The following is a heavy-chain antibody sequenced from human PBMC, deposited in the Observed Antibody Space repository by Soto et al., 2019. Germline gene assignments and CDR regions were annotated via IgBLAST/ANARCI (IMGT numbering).Heavy chain of an antibody. J-gene: IGHJ4*02. Sequence: GVSLRLSCAASGFTFSNYIMNWVRQAPGKGLEWVSYISSSSGVIYYADSVKGRFTISRDNAKNSLYLQMNSLRAEDTALYYCAKGAGYFDSSDYYYGDYWGQGTLVTVSS. CDR2: ISSSSGVI. D-gene: IGHD3-22*01. CDR3: AKGAGYFDSSDYYYGDY. CDR1: GFTFSNYI. V-gene: IGHV3-48*01.